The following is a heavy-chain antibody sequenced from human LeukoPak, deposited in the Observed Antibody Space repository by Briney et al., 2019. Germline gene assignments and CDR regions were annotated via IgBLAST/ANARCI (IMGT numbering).Heavy chain of an antibody. Sequence: ASVKVSCKASGYTFTSYAMNWVRQAPGQGLEWMGWTNTNTGNPTYAQGFAGRFVFSLDTSVSTAYLQISSLKAEDTAVYYCTRGPIETEFDYWGQGTLVTVSS. CDR3: TRGPIETEFDY. CDR1: GYTFTSYA. CDR2: TNTNTGNP. J-gene: IGHJ4*02. D-gene: IGHD1-1*01. V-gene: IGHV7-4-1*02.